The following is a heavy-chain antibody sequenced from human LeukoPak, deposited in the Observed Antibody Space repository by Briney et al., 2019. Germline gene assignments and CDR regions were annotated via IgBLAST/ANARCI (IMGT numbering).Heavy chain of an antibody. V-gene: IGHV3-21*01. CDR1: GFTFSSYS. Sequence: GGSLRLSCAASGFTFSSYSMNWVRQAPGKGLEWVSSISSSSSYIYYADSVKGRFTVSRDNAKNSLYLQMNSLRAEDTAVYYCAREGVGATTAYFDYWGQGTLVTVFS. J-gene: IGHJ4*02. D-gene: IGHD1-26*01. CDR3: AREGVGATTAYFDY. CDR2: ISSSSSYI.